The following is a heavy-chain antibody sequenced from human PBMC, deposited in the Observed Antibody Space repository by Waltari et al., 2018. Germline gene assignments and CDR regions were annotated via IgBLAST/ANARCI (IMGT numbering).Heavy chain of an antibody. CDR3: AREGCSGGSCYLPGSNWFDP. J-gene: IGHJ5*02. CDR1: GYSISSGYY. Sequence: QVQLQESGPGLVKPSETLSLTCAVSGYSISSGYYWGWIRQPPGKGLEWIGSIYHSGSPYCNPSLKSRVTISVDTSKNQFSLKLSSVTAADTAVYYCAREGCSGGSCYLPGSNWFDPWGQGTLVTVSS. V-gene: IGHV4-38-2*02. CDR2: IYHSGSP. D-gene: IGHD2-15*01.